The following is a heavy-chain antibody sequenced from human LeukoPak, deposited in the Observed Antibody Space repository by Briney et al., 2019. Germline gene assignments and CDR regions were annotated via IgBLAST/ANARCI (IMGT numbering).Heavy chain of an antibody. D-gene: IGHD5-24*01. CDR2: INHSGST. Sequence: SQTLSLTCAVYGGSFSGYYWSWIRQPPGKGLEWIGEINHSGSTNYNPSLKSRVTISVDTSKNQFSLKLSSVTAADTAVYYCARGGDGYNSQYYFDYWGQGTLVTVSS. CDR3: ARGGDGYNSQYYFDY. V-gene: IGHV4-34*01. J-gene: IGHJ4*02. CDR1: GGSFSGYY.